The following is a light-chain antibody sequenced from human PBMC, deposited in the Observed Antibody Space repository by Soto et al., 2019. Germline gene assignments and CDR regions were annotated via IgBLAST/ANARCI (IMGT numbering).Light chain of an antibody. V-gene: IGKV1-39*01. Sequence: DIERTRAVSSLCAAVGDRVTITFRTSQTISDYLNWYQHKPGKAPKLLISAASSLQSGVPSRFSGSGSGTDFTLTTSSLQPEDFATYYCQQSYSTLTFGPGTKVVS. CDR1: QTISDY. CDR3: QQSYSTLT. CDR2: AAS. J-gene: IGKJ3*01.